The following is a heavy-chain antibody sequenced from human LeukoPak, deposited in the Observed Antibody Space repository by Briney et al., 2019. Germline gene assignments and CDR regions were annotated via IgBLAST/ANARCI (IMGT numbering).Heavy chain of an antibody. CDR1: GFTFSSYS. Sequence: GGSLRLSCAASGFTFSSYSMNWVRQAPGKGLEWVSSISGGSTYIHYADSLKGRLTISRDNAKSSLSLQMNSLRAEDTAVYYCARGSDSSGYHDYWGQGTLVTVSS. CDR3: ARGSDSSGYHDY. J-gene: IGHJ4*02. D-gene: IGHD3-22*01. CDR2: ISGGSTYI. V-gene: IGHV3-21*01.